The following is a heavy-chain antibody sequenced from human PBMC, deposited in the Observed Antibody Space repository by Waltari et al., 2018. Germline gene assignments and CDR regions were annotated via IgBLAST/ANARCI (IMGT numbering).Heavy chain of an antibody. CDR2: IQRSGRT. V-gene: IGHV4-4*02. D-gene: IGHD2-15*01. CDR3: ARDRGRGIYLDS. J-gene: IGHJ4*02. Sequence: QMQLQESGPGLVKPSGTLSVTCTVSGDSMSSGDWWSWVRQSPEKGLEWIGQIQRSGRTHYNPSFECRVTISMDSSNNQFSLKVTSTTAADTAVYYCARDRGRGIYLDSWGRGTLVTVSP. CDR1: GDSMSSGDW.